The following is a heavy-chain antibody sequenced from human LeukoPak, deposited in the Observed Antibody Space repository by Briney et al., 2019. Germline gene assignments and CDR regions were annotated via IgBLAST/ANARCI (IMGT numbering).Heavy chain of an antibody. Sequence: GGSLRLSCAASGFNFASNWMHWVRQTPGKGLMWVSRINSGGSGTSYADSVEGRFTISRDNAKNTLYLQMNSLRAEDTAIYYCAKGSIAVAGSHIDYWGQGTLVTVSS. V-gene: IGHV3-74*01. CDR2: INSGGSGT. D-gene: IGHD6-19*01. J-gene: IGHJ4*02. CDR3: AKGSIAVAGSHIDY. CDR1: GFNFASNW.